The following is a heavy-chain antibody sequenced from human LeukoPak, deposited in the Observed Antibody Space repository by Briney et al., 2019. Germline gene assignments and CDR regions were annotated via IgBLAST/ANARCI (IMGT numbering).Heavy chain of an antibody. CDR2: IIPIFGTA. D-gene: IGHD2-8*01. V-gene: IGHV1-69*01. Sequence: SVKVSCKASGGTFSSYAISWVRQAPGQGLEWMGGIIPIFGTANYAQKFQGRITITADESTSTAYMELSSLRSEDTAVYYCASRYCTNGVCLDNPYYYYGMDVWGQGTTVTVSS. CDR3: ASRYCTNGVCLDNPYYYYGMDV. CDR1: GGTFSSYA. J-gene: IGHJ6*02.